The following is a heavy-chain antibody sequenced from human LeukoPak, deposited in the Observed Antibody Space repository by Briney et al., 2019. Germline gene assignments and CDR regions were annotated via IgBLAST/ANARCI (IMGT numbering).Heavy chain of an antibody. D-gene: IGHD1-1*01. J-gene: IGHJ6*02. CDR1: GYTFTDYW. CDR2: IYPGDSDT. V-gene: IGHV5-51*01. Sequence: GESLKISCEGLGYTFTDYWIVWVRQMPGKGLEWMGIIYPGDSDTRYSPSFQGQATISADKAISTAYLQWSSLKASDTAMYYCARRKGISQLYGMDVWGQGTTVTVSS. CDR3: ARRKGISQLYGMDV.